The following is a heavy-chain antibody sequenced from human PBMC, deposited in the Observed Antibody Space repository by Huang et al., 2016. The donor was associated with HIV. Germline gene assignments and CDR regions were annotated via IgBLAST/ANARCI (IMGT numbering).Heavy chain of an antibody. CDR1: GGSFKIAG. V-gene: IGHV1-69*13. D-gene: IGHD3-9*01. J-gene: IGHJ6*03. Sequence: QVHLVQSGAEVKKPGSSVRVSCTASGGSFKIAGISWVRQAPGQGLEWLGGILPRLWRANYAQKMSDRATITARESTTTVYMDLTSLRPEDTAVYYCASGASYEIWTPYYSGWHYSMDVWGEGTTVTVSS. CDR3: ASGASYEIWTPYYSGWHYSMDV. CDR2: ILPRLWRA.